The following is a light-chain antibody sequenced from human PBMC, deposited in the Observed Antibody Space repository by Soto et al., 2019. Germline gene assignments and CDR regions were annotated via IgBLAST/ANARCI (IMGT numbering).Light chain of an antibody. CDR2: DVS. CDR1: SSDVGGYNY. CDR3: SSFTSSSTLV. Sequence: QAVVTQPASVSGSPGQSITISCTGTSSDVGGYNYVSWYQQHPDKAPKLMIYDVSNRPSGVSNRFSGSKSGNTASLTISGLQAEDEPDYYCSSFTSSSTLVFGGGTKLTVL. V-gene: IGLV2-14*01. J-gene: IGLJ2*01.